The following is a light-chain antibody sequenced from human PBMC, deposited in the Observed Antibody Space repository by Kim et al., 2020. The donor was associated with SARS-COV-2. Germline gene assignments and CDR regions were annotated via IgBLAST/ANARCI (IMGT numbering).Light chain of an antibody. CDR1: QSVSSN. CDR2: GAS. V-gene: IGKV3-15*01. J-gene: IGKJ1*01. Sequence: VSPGERATLSCRASQSVSSNLAWYQQKPGQAPRLLIYGASTRATGVPARFSGSGSGTEFTLTISSLQSEDFAVYSCQQYNNWHRTFGQGTKVDIK. CDR3: QQYNNWHRT.